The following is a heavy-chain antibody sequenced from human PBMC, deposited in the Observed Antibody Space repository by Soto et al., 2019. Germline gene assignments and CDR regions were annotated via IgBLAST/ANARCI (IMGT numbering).Heavy chain of an antibody. Sequence: EVQLVESGGGLVKPGGSLTLSCAASTFRFSNAWMSWVRQAPGKGLEWVGRIRSKTDGGTADYIAPVKGRFIISRDDSRNTVSLQMNSLNTEDTALYYCTTEGRDWGQGTLVTVSS. V-gene: IGHV3-15*01. CDR2: IRSKTDGGTA. J-gene: IGHJ4*02. CDR1: TFRFSNAW. CDR3: TTEGRD.